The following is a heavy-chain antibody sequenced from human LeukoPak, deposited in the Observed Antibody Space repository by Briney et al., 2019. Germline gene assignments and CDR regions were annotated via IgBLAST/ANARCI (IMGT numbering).Heavy chain of an antibody. V-gene: IGHV3-30*04. CDR3: ARDARNSWQQLVSYYFDY. CDR1: GFTFSSYV. D-gene: IGHD6-13*01. CDR2: ISYDGSNE. J-gene: IGHJ4*02. Sequence: TGRSLRLSCAASGFTFSSYVMHWVRQAPGKGLEWVAIISYDGSNEYYADSVKGRFTISRDNSKNTLYLQMNSLRAADTAVYYCARDARNSWQQLVSYYFDYWGQGTLVTVSS.